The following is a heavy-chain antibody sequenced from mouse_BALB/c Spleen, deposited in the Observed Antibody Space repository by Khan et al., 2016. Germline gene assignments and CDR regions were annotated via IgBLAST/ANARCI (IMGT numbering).Heavy chain of an antibody. Sequence: EVELVESGGGLVKPGGSLKLSCAASGFTFSSYAMSWVRQTPEKRLEWVATISSGGSYTYYPDSVKGRFTISRDNAKNTRYLKMSSLRSEDTAMYYCARQDYYGSSYYAHWYFDFWGAGTTVTVSS. V-gene: IGHV5-9-3*01. CDR2: ISSGGSYT. J-gene: IGHJ1*01. CDR3: ARQDYYGSSYYAHWYFDF. D-gene: IGHD1-1*01. CDR1: GFTFSSYA.